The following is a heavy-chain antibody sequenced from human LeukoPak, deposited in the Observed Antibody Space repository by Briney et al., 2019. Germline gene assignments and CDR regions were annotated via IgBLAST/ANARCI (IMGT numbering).Heavy chain of an antibody. CDR3: ARLGGISPYNWFDP. Sequence: PSETLSLTCTVSGGSISSSSYYWGWIRQPPGKGLEWIGSIYYSGSTYYNPSLKSRVTISVDTSKNQFSLKLSSVTAADTAVYYCARLGGISPYNWFDPWGQGTLVTVSS. CDR2: IYYSGST. V-gene: IGHV4-39*01. J-gene: IGHJ5*02. D-gene: IGHD2/OR15-2a*01. CDR1: GGSISSSSYY.